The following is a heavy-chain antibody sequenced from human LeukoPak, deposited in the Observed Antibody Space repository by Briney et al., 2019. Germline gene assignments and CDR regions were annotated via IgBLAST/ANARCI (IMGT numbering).Heavy chain of an antibody. CDR1: GYSISSDYY. J-gene: IGHJ4*02. Sequence: SETLSLTCTVSGYSISSDYYWGWIRQPPGKGLEWIGSIYHSGSTYYNPSLKSRVTISVDTSKNQFSLKLSSVTAADTAVYYCARTYGYYFDYWGQGTLVTVSS. D-gene: IGHD3-16*01. CDR3: ARTYGYYFDY. CDR2: IYHSGST. V-gene: IGHV4-38-2*02.